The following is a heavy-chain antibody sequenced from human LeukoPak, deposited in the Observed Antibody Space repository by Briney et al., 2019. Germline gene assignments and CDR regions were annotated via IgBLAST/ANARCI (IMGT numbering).Heavy chain of an antibody. CDR3: AKDPRYSDYVNWFDP. Sequence: GGSLRLSCAASGFIFRIYAMSWVRQAPGKGLEWVSTISGSGGSTYYADSVKGRFTISRDNSRNTLHLQVNSLRAEDTAVYYCAKDPRYSDYVNWFDPWGQGTLVTVSS. V-gene: IGHV3-23*01. CDR1: GFIFRIYA. CDR2: ISGSGGST. J-gene: IGHJ5*02. D-gene: IGHD4-11*01.